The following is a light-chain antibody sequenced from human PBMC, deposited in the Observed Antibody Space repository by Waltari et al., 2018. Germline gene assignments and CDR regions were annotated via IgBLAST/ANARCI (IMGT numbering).Light chain of an antibody. CDR2: STD. Sequence: QSVLTQPPSASGTPGERVTISCSGSSANVGNYTVNWFQQFPGTAPKLLIYSTDQRASGVSDRFSGSKSGTSASLVISGLRSEDEADYHCAAWDDTLKGRVFGGGTKLTVL. V-gene: IGLV1-44*01. J-gene: IGLJ3*02. CDR3: AAWDDTLKGRV. CDR1: SANVGNYT.